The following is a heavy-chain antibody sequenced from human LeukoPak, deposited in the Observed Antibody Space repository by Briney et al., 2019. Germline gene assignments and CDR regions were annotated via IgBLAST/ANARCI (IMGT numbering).Heavy chain of an antibody. CDR1: GFTFSNYV. CDR2: IIGRGDRT. Sequence: GGSLRLSCAASGFTFSNYVMNWVRQAPGKGLEWVSHIIGRGDRTYCADSVKGRFTISRDNSLNTLYLQMNSLRAEDTAVYNCVKGSKSSRPYYFDYWGQGALVTVSS. J-gene: IGHJ4*02. V-gene: IGHV3-23*01. CDR3: VKGSKSSRPYYFDY.